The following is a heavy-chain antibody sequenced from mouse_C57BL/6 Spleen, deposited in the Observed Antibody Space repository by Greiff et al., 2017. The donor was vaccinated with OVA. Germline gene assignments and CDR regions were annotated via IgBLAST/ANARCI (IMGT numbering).Heavy chain of an antibody. CDR3: ASQGVVTDFAY. CDR1: GYAFSSYW. J-gene: IGHJ3*01. Sequence: VQLQQSGAELVKPGASVKMSCKASGYAFSSYWMHWVKQRPGQGLEWIGQIYPGDGDTNYNGKFKGKATLTADKSSSTAYMQLSSLTSEDSAVYFCASQGVVTDFAYWGQGTLLTVSA. V-gene: IGHV1-80*01. D-gene: IGHD1-3*01. CDR2: IYPGDGDT.